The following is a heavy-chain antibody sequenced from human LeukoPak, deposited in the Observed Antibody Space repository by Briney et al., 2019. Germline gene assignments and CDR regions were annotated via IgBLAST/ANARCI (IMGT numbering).Heavy chain of an antibody. CDR2: ISNDGINK. V-gene: IGHV3-30-3*01. J-gene: IGHJ4*02. CDR1: GFTFSSYA. Sequence: PGGSLRLSCAASGFTFSSYALHWVRQAPGKGLEWVAIISNDGINKFYADSVKGRFTISRDNSKNTLYLQMNSLRAEDTAVYYCAGGYYYGSGYFDYWGQGTLVTVSS. D-gene: IGHD3-10*01. CDR3: AGGYYYGSGYFDY.